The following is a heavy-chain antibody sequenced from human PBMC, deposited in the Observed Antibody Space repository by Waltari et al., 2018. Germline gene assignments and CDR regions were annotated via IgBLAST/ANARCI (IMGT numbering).Heavy chain of an antibody. D-gene: IGHD3-10*02. Sequence: EVQLLESGGGLVQPGGSLRLSCAASGFTFSSYAMSWVRQAPGQGLEWVSVIYSDGGTVEADTVHGRFTVTGGNAKGTLKLQKNGVRAEETAVDYCADGRGERDEVLFEFCDRGALVADAS. V-gene: IGHV3-23*03. J-gene: IGHJ4*02. CDR2: IYSDGGT. CDR3: ADGRGERDEVLFEF. CDR1: GFTFSSYA.